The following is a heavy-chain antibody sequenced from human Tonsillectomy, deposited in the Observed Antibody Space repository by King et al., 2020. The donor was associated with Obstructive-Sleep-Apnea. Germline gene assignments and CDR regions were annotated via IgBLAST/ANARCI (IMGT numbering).Heavy chain of an antibody. V-gene: IGHV3-23*04. CDR3: ASLEPVNSFDY. D-gene: IGHD1-14*01. Sequence: VQLVESGGGLEQPGGSLRLSCAASGFTFSSYAMSWVRQAPGKGLERVSAISGSGGNTYYADSVKGRFTISRDNSKNTLYLQMNSLRAEDTALYYCASLEPVNSFDYWGRGTLVTVSS. J-gene: IGHJ4*02. CDR1: GFTFSSYA. CDR2: ISGSGGNT.